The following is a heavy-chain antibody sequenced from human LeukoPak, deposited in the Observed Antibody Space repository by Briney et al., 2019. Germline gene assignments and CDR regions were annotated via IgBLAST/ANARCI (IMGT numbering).Heavy chain of an antibody. D-gene: IGHD6-13*01. CDR3: ARGPPPYSSSWYGYYGMDV. CDR1: GGSFSGYY. J-gene: IGHJ6*02. CDR2: INHSGST. V-gene: IGHV4-34*01. Sequence: SETLSLTCAVYGGSFSGYYWSWIRQPPGKGLEWIGEINHSGSTNYNPSLKSRVTISVDTSKNQFSLKLSSVTAADTAVYYCARGPPPYSSSWYGYYGMDVWGQGTTVTVSS.